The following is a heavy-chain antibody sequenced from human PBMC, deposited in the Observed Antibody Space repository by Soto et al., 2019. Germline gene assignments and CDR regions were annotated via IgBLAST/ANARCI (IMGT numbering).Heavy chain of an antibody. J-gene: IGHJ4*02. CDR1: GYTFSSSG. D-gene: IGHD3-10*01. CDR2: ISPHKGDT. CDR3: ARDLDGSGSYFTNY. V-gene: IGHV1-18*01. Sequence: SVKVTCKTSGYTFSSSGISWVRHAPRQGLEWMGWISPHKGDTYYAQRLQGRVTMTTDTSTNTAYMELRSLRSDDTAVYFCARDLDGSGSYFTNYWGPGTLVTVSS.